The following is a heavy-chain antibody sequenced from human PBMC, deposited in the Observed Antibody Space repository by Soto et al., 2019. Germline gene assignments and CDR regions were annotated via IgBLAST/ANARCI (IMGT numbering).Heavy chain of an antibody. CDR1: GFTFSSYA. D-gene: IGHD1-1*01. CDR3: AKRKKDSPREFDNWNAWYYYYYMDV. CDR2: ISGSGGST. J-gene: IGHJ6*03. Sequence: GGSLRLSCAASGFTFSSYAMSWVRQAPGKGLEWVSAISGSGGSTYYADSVKGRFTISRDNSKNTLYLQMNSLRAEDTAVYYCAKRKKDSPREFDNWNAWYYYYYMDVWGKGTTVTVSS. V-gene: IGHV3-23*01.